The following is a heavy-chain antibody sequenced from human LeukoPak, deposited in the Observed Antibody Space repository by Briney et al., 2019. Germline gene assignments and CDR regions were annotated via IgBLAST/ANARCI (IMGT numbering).Heavy chain of an antibody. J-gene: IGHJ4*02. CDR2: IRYDGSNK. D-gene: IGHD3-9*01. Sequence: GGSLRLSCAASGFTFSSYGMHWVRQAPGKGLEWVAFIRYDGSNKYYADSVKGRFTISRDNSKNTLYLQMNSLRAEDTAVYYCARGSRGELRYFDWLLSPNGVFDYWGQGTLVTVSS. V-gene: IGHV3-30*02. CDR1: GFTFSSYG. CDR3: ARGSRGELRYFDWLLSPNGVFDY.